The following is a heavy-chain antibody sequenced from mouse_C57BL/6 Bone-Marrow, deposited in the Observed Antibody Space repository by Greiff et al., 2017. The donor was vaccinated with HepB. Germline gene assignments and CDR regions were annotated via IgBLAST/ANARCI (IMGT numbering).Heavy chain of an antibody. CDR1: GYTFTDYY. J-gene: IGHJ4*01. V-gene: IGHV1-26*01. CDR3: ARGAMYY. Sequence: VQLQQSGPELVKPGASVKISCKASGYTFTDYYMNWVKQSHGKSLEWIGDINPNNGGTSYNQKFKGKATLTVDKSSSTAYMELRSLTSEDSAVYYCARGAMYYWGQGTSVTVSS. CDR2: INPNNGGT.